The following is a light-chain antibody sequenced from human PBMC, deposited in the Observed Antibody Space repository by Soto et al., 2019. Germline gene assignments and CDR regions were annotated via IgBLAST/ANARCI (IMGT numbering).Light chain of an antibody. V-gene: IGLV2-8*01. CDR1: SSDVGGYNY. Sequence: QSALTQPPSASGSPGQSVTISCTGTSSDVGGYNYVSWYQQHPGKAPKLMIYEVSKRPSGVPDRFSGSKSGNTASLTVSGLQAEDEAVYYCSSYVGSNNVGFGGGTKRTGL. J-gene: IGLJ2*01. CDR3: SSYVGSNNVG. CDR2: EVS.